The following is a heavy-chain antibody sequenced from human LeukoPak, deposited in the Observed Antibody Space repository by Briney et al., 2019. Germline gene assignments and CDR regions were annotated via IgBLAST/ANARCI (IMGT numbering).Heavy chain of an antibody. D-gene: IGHD3-3*01. V-gene: IGHV3-23*01. CDR1: GFAFSSYG. CDR2: ISGSGGST. Sequence: GGSLRLSCAASGFAFSSYGMSCVREAPGKGLEWGSAISGSGGSTYYADSVKGRFTISRDNSKNTLYLQMNSLRAEDTAVYYCAKDGTTIFGVVFWFLDYWGQGTLVTVSS. J-gene: IGHJ4*02. CDR3: AKDGTTIFGVVFWFLDY.